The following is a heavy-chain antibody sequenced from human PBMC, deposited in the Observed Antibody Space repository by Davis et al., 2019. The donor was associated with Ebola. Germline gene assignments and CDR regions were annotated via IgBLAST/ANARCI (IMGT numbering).Heavy chain of an antibody. CDR2: INHSGST. V-gene: IGHV4-34*01. Sequence: SETLSLTCAVYGWSFSGYYWSWIRQPPGKGLEWIGEINHSGSTNYNPSLKSRVTISVDTSKNQFSLKLSSVTAADTAVYYCARSHYGSGSYYPLFDYWGQGTLVTVSS. D-gene: IGHD3-10*01. J-gene: IGHJ4*02. CDR1: GWSFSGYY. CDR3: ARSHYGSGSYYPLFDY.